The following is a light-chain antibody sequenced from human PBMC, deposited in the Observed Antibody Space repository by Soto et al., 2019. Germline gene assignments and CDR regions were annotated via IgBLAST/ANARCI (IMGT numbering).Light chain of an antibody. V-gene: IGKV4-1*01. J-gene: IGKJ5*01. CDR3: QQYHSDPIT. Sequence: DFVMTQSPDSLSVSLGERATINCKSSQIVLSNNKNYLAWFQQKPGQPPKLLIYWASTRASGVPDRFSGSGSGTDFTLTISSLQADDVAVYYCQQYHSDPITFGQGTRLEIK. CDR1: QIVLSNNKNY. CDR2: WAS.